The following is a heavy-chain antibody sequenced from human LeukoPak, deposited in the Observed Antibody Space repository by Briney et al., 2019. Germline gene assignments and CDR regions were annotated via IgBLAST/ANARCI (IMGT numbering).Heavy chain of an antibody. CDR3: ARAVVPAAFDY. CDR1: GGSISSGGYY. J-gene: IGHJ4*02. D-gene: IGHD2-2*01. CDR2: IYYSGST. V-gene: IGHV4-31*03. Sequence: SETLSLTCTVSGGSISSGGYYWSWIRQHPGKGLEWIGYIYYSGSTYYNPSLKSRVTISVDTSKNQFSLKLSSVTAADTAAYYCARAVVPAAFDYWGQGTLVTVSS.